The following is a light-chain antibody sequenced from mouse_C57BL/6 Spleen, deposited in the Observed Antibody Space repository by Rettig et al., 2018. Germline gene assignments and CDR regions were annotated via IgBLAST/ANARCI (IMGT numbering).Light chain of an antibody. Sequence: QAVVTQESALTTSPGETVTLTCRSSTGAVTTSNYANWVQEKPDHLFTGLIGGTNNRAPGVPARFSGSLIGDKAALTITGAQTEDEAIYFCALWYSNHFIF. J-gene: IGLJ3*01. V-gene: IGLV1*01. CDR2: GTN. CDR1: TGAVTTSNY. CDR3: ALWYSNHFI.